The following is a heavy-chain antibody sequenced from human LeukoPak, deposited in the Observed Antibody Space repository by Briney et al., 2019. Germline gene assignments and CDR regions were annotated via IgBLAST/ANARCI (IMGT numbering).Heavy chain of an antibody. D-gene: IGHD5/OR15-5a*01. V-gene: IGHV1-18*01. CDR3: ARDSTLFRYLPFDY. Sequence: ASVKVSCKASGYTFTSYGISWVRQAPGQGLEWMGWISAYNGNTNYAQKLQGRVTMTTDTSTSTAYMQLRSLRSADTAVYYCARDSTLFRYLPFDYWGQGTLVTVSS. J-gene: IGHJ4*02. CDR1: GYTFTSYG. CDR2: ISAYNGNT.